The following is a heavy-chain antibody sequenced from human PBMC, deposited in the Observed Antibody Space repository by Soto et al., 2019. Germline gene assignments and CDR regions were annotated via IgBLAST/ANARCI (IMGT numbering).Heavy chain of an antibody. V-gene: IGHV1-8*01. D-gene: IGHD3-22*01. CDR3: ARDASPYFDSRGYFQDYYYGMDV. CDR2: MNPNSGDT. J-gene: IGHJ6*02. CDR1: GYTFTTYT. Sequence: QVPLVQSGAEVKKPGASVKVSCKASGYTFTTYTINWVRQATGQGLEWMGWMNPNSGDTGYAQKFQGRVTMTRDTSINTAYMELSSLRSEDTAVYYCARDASPYFDSRGYFQDYYYGMDVWGQGTTVTVSS.